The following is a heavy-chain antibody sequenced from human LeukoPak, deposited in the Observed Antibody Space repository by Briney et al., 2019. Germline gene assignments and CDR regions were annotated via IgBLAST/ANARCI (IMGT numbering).Heavy chain of an antibody. Sequence: SETLSLTCTVSGGSISSSSYYWGWIRQPPGKGLEWIGSIYYSGSTNYNPSLKSRVTISVDTSKNQFSLKLSSVTAADTAVYYCAREVVVVTLPHYYYYMDVWGKGTTVTVSS. CDR3: AREVVVVTLPHYYYYMDV. D-gene: IGHD2-15*01. J-gene: IGHJ6*03. CDR2: IYYSGST. V-gene: IGHV4-39*07. CDR1: GGSISSSSYY.